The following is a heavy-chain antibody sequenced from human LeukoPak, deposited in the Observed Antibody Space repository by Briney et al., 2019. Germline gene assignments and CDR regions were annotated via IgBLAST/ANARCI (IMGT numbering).Heavy chain of an antibody. Sequence: ASVKVSCKVSGYTLTELSMHWVRQAPGKGLEWMGGYDPEDGETIYAQKFQGRVTMTEDTSTDTAYMELSSLRSEDTAVYYCATGPRDCSSTSCFIQSLNQPFDYWGQGTLVTVSS. CDR1: GYTLTELS. D-gene: IGHD2-2*01. CDR3: ATGPRDCSSTSCFIQSLNQPFDY. V-gene: IGHV1-24*01. J-gene: IGHJ4*02. CDR2: YDPEDGET.